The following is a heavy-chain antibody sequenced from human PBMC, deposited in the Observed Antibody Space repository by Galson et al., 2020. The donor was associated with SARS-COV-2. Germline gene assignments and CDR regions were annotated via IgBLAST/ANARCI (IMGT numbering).Heavy chain of an antibody. J-gene: IGHJ3*02. V-gene: IGHV4-30-4*08. CDR1: GGSINNGDFY. D-gene: IGHD2-2*01. CDR3: VKYELLPLYDAFDI. CDR2: IYYNGGT. Sequence: TCTVSGGSINNGDFYWSWIRQHPGKGLEWIGYIYYNGGTYYNPSLKSRVTISVDTSKNQFSLRLSSVTAADTAVYYCVKYELLPLYDAFDIWGQGTVVTVSS.